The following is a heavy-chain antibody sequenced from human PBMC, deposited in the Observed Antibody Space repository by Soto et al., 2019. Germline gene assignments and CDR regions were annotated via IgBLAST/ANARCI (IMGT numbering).Heavy chain of an antibody. CDR3: ARELLSDYYYYAMDV. D-gene: IGHD3-10*01. CDR2: INPASIYI. J-gene: IGHJ6*02. Sequence: GGALRLSCAAPGFPFPRYTLKWVRPAPGEGVGWVSSINPASIYIYYGDSVKGRFPISRDNAKNSLYLQMNSLRAEDRAVYYCARELLSDYYYYAMDVWGHGTTVTVSS. V-gene: IGHV3-21*01. CDR1: GFPFPRYT.